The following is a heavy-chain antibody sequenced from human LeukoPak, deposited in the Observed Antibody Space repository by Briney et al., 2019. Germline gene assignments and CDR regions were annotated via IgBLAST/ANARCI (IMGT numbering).Heavy chain of an antibody. D-gene: IGHD5-12*01. CDR2: ISGSDGST. V-gene: IGHV3-23*01. CDR1: GFTFSSYA. Sequence: PGGSLRLSCAASGFTFSSYAMGWLRQAPGKGLEGVSTISGSDGSTYYADSVKDRFTISRDNSKNTLYLQMDSLRAEDTAVYYTAKNRWDSGYEGYNGYDYWGQGTLVTVSS. CDR3: AKNRWDSGYEGYNGYDY. J-gene: IGHJ4*02.